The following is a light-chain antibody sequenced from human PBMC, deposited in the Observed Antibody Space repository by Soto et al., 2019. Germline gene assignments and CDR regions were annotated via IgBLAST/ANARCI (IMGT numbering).Light chain of an antibody. J-gene: IGKJ4*01. CDR2: KAS. CDR1: QSISPW. CDR3: QQYNTYPLT. Sequence: DIQMTQSPSTLSASVGDSVTITCRASQSISPWLAWYQQKPGKAPTLLIYKASSLEGGVPSRFSGSGSGTDFNITISSLQPDDFATYYCQQYNTYPLTFGGGTTAEIK. V-gene: IGKV1-5*03.